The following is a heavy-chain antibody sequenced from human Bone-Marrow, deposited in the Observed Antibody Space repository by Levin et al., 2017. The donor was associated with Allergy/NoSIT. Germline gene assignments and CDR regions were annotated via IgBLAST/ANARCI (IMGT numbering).Heavy chain of an antibody. V-gene: IGHV3-7*01. CDR3: ARDVSGSLDY. D-gene: IGHD3-10*01. Sequence: GGSLRLSCAGSGFTLSTYWMAWVRQAPGKGPEWVANINQDGSTRNYVDSVKGRFTISRDNAKNSLYLQMSSLRAEDTAVYYCARDVSGSLDYWGQGTLVTVSS. CDR1: GFTLSTYW. CDR2: INQDGSTR. J-gene: IGHJ4*02.